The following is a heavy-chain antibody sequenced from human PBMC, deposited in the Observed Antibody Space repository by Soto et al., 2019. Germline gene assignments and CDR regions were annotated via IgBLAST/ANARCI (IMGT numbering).Heavy chain of an antibody. J-gene: IGHJ4*02. CDR1: GGSISSYY. CDR3: ARDVGFRWLVFDY. CDR2: IYYSGST. Sequence: SETLSLTCTVSGGSISSYYWSWIRQPPGKGLEWIGYIYYSGSTNYNPSLKSRVTISVDTSKNQFSLKLSSVTAADTAVYYCARDVGFRWLVFDYWGQGTLVTVSS. V-gene: IGHV4-59*01. D-gene: IGHD6-19*01.